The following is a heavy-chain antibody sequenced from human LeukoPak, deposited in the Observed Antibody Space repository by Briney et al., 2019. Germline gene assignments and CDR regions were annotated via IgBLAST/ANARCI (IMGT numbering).Heavy chain of an antibody. CDR3: ARARRQWLDPFDY. CDR2: ISSSSSYI. J-gene: IGHJ4*02. CDR1: GFTFNNYA. Sequence: GGSLRLSCAASGFTFNNYAMNWVRQAPGKGLEWVSSISSSSSYIYYADSVKGRFTISRDNAKNSLYLQMNSLRAEDTAVYYCARARRQWLDPFDYWGQGTLVTVSS. V-gene: IGHV3-21*01. D-gene: IGHD6-19*01.